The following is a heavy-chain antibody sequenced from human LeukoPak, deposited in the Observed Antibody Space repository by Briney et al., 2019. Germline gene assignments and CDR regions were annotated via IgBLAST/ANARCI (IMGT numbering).Heavy chain of an antibody. CDR3: ARVGASYDGLIDY. V-gene: IGHV1-18*01. D-gene: IGHD1-26*01. Sequence: ASVKVSCKASGYTFTSYDINWVRQATGQGLEWMGWISPYNGYTKYAESLQGRVTMTTDTSTSTAYMELRSLRSDDTAMYYCARVGASYDGLIDYWGQGTRVTVSS. CDR2: ISPYNGYT. CDR1: GYTFTSYD. J-gene: IGHJ4*02.